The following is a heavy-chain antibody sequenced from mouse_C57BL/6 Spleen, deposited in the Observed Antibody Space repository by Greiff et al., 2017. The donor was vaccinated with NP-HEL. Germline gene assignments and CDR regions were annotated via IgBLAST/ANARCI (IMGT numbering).Heavy chain of an antibody. CDR1: GYSITSGYY. CDR2: ISYDGSN. V-gene: IGHV3-6*01. J-gene: IGHJ4*01. Sequence: EVKLQESGPGLVKPSQSLSLTCSVTGYSITSGYYWNWIRQFPGNKLEWMGYISYDGSNNYNPSLKNRISITRDTSKNQFFLKLKSVTTEDTATYYCARAGYYYAMDYWGQGTSVTVSS. CDR3: ARAGYYYAMDY.